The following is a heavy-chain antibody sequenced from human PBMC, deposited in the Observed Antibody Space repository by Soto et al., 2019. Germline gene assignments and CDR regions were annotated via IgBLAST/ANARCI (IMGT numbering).Heavy chain of an antibody. CDR1: GAYISVFS. J-gene: IGHJ1*01. CDR2: ITVNGNI. CDR3: ARESGENWTYEAH. D-gene: IGHD1-7*01. V-gene: IGHV4-4*07. Sequence: QVQQLESGPGLVKPWDTLSLPCTVSGAYISVFSWSWIRQPAGKGLEWIGRITVNGNIQYNPSFRSRVTMSMDTSRNQFSLNLQSATAADTALYYCARESGENWTYEAHWGQGTLVTVSS.